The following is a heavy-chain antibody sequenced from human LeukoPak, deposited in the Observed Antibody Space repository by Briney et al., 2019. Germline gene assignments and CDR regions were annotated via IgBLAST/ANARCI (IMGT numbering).Heavy chain of an antibody. D-gene: IGHD3-22*01. V-gene: IGHV3-7*03. CDR2: INGDGGEM. CDR1: RFTFSSYW. Sequence: GGSLRLSCAASRFTFSSYWMTWVRQAPGKGLEWVANINGDGGEMYYADSVKGRFTISRDNAKDSLYLQMNSLRAEDTAVYYCAREGHYYDSPTTDAFDIWGQGTMVTVSS. CDR3: AREGHYYDSPTTDAFDI. J-gene: IGHJ3*02.